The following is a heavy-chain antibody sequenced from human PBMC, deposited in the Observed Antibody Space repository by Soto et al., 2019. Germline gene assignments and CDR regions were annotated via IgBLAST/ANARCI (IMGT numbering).Heavy chain of an antibody. CDR1: GFTFSSYA. D-gene: IGHD3-22*01. Sequence: GGSLRLSCAASGFTFSSYAMSWVRQAPGEGLEWVSVVSGSGGSTYYADSVKGRFTISRDNSKNTLYLQMNSLRAEDTAVYYCAKVSLPDSSGYYYFDYWGQGTLVTVSS. CDR2: VSGSGGST. V-gene: IGHV3-23*01. CDR3: AKVSLPDSSGYYYFDY. J-gene: IGHJ4*02.